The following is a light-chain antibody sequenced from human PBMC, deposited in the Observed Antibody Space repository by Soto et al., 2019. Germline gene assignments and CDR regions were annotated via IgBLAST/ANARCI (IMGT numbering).Light chain of an antibody. CDR3: QQANSFPPWT. J-gene: IGKJ1*01. Sequence: DIQMTQSPSSVSASVGDRVTITCRASQDISNWLAWYQQKPGKAPRLLIYAASTLQSGVPSRFSGSGAGRDFTPTISSLQPEDFATYYCQQANSFPPWTFGQGTKVEIK. CDR1: QDISNW. V-gene: IGKV1-12*01. CDR2: AAS.